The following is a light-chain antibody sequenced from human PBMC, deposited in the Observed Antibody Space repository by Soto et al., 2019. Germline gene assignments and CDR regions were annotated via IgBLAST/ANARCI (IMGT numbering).Light chain of an antibody. V-gene: IGKV1-5*01. CDR2: AAS. CDR1: ENMFKF. J-gene: IGKJ4*01. CDR3: QHYHSQSIT. Sequence: DILLIQSPATLSASVGDRITITCRASENMFKFLAWYQPRSGSAPNLLIYAASDLEKGVPSRFSGSGSGTEFTLTIDNLQPNDSATYFCQHYHSQSITFGGGTQVDVK.